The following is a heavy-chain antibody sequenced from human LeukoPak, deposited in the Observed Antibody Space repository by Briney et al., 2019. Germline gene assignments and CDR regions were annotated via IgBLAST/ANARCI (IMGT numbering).Heavy chain of an antibody. J-gene: IGHJ6*02. CDR2: IIPIFGTA. V-gene: IGHV1-69*05. D-gene: IGHD3-3*01. Sequence: GASVKVSCKASGGTFSSYAISWVRQAPGQGLEWMGGIIPIFGTANYAQKFQGRVTMTTDTSTSTAYMELRSLRSDDTAVYYCARAAFGVANYYYGMDVWGQGTTVTVSS. CDR1: GGTFSSYA. CDR3: ARAAFGVANYYYGMDV.